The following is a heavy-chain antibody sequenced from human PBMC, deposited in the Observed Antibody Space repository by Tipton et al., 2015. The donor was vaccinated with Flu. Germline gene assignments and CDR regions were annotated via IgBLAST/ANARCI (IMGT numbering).Heavy chain of an antibody. CDR3: ANYGVLNSGFFYNLDV. V-gene: IGHV3-7*01. CDR2: IAPGAREI. D-gene: IGHD5-24*01. Sequence: GSLRLSCAVSGFTFNSYEMNWVRQAPGKGPEWVANIAPGAREINYVDSVRGRFIISRDDTRGSLYLQMNSLRAEDTATYYCANYGVLNSGFFYNLDVWGQGTTVTVSS. CDR1: GFTFNSYE. J-gene: IGHJ6*02.